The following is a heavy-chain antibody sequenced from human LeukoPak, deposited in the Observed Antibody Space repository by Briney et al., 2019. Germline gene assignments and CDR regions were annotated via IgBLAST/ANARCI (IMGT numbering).Heavy chain of an antibody. V-gene: IGHV3-7*01. D-gene: IGHD1-14*01. Sequence: GGSLRLSCAASGFSFTNYWMSWVRQAPGMGLEWVAIINQDGSERYYVDSVKGRFTVSRDSAKNSLYLQMNSLRVEDTAVYYCARDKITGASANDYWGQGTLVTVSS. CDR1: GFSFTNYW. CDR2: INQDGSER. CDR3: ARDKITGASANDY. J-gene: IGHJ4*02.